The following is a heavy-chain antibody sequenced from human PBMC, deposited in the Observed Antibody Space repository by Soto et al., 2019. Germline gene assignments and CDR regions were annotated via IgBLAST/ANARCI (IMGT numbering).Heavy chain of an antibody. J-gene: IGHJ5*01. Sequence: GGSLRLSCAASGLTFSCNAMSWVRQAPGKGLECVSGISDSGGSTYYADSVKGRFTISRDNSKNTLYLQMNSLRAEDTAVYYCAKDESRVVVPDNWFDSWGQGTLVTVSS. CDR1: GLTFSCNA. V-gene: IGHV3-23*01. D-gene: IGHD3-22*01. CDR2: ISDSGGST. CDR3: AKDESRVVVPDNWFDS.